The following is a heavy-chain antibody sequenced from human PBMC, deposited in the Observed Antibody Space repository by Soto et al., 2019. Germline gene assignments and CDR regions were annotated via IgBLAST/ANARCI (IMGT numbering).Heavy chain of an antibody. Sequence: QVQVVQSGVEVRRPGSSVKVSCKASGDTFKNCVISWVRQAPGQGLEWMGGIIPLFGTTDFAQRFQGRLTITTDESMTTAYMELSRLRSEDTATYYCAAELGFGKLSVVWGQGTTVIVFS. D-gene: IGHD3-10*01. CDR2: IIPLFGTT. CDR3: AAELGFGKLSVV. V-gene: IGHV1-69*01. CDR1: GDTFKNCV. J-gene: IGHJ6*02.